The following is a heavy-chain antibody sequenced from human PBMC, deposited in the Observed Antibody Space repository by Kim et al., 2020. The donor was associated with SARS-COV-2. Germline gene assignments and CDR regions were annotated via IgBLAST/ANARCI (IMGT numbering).Heavy chain of an antibody. V-gene: IGHV4-4*02. CDR2: LHPSVGL. Sequence: SETLSLTCTVSGGSFSTNNWWNWVRQSPGKGLEWIGELHPSVGLNYNPSLQGRVTISLDNSKNQFSLKLTSVTAADTAVYYCTRGWTYASWLIDSWGQGTLVTVSP. D-gene: IGHD6-13*01. CDR1: GGSFSTNNW. CDR3: TRGWTYASWLIDS. J-gene: IGHJ4*02.